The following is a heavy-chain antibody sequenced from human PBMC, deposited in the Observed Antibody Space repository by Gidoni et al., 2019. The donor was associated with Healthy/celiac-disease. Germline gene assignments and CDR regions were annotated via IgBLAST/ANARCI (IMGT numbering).Heavy chain of an antibody. V-gene: IGHV3-33*01. CDR2: IWYDGSNK. D-gene: IGHD6-13*01. CDR1: GFTFSSYG. J-gene: IGHJ4*02. CDR3: ARDPGIAAPTVFFDY. Sequence: QVQLVESGGGVVQPGRSLILSCAESGFTFSSYGMHWVRQAPGKGLEWVAVIWYDGSNKYYADSVKGRFTISRDNSKNTLYLKMNSLRAEDTAVYYCARDPGIAAPTVFFDYWGQGTLVTVSS.